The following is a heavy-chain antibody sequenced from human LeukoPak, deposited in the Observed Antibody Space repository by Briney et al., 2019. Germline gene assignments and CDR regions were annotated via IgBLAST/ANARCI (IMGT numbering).Heavy chain of an antibody. Sequence: SETLSLTCTGSGGSISRYYWSWVRQPPGKGLGWGGYMYSSGGTNYTPSIKSPVTISVDTSKTQSSLNLSSVTAADTAVYYCARDARGYSYGRPAYYGIDVWGQGTTVTVSS. CDR3: ARDARGYSYGRPAYYGIDV. V-gene: IGHV4-59*01. J-gene: IGHJ6*02. CDR1: GGSISRYY. D-gene: IGHD5-18*01. CDR2: MYSSGGT.